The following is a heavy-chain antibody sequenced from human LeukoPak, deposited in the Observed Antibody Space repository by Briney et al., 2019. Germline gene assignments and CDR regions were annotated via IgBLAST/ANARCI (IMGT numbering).Heavy chain of an antibody. V-gene: IGHV1-2*02. D-gene: IGHD1-14*01. CDR3: ARSQGGRNRAPLDY. CDR2: INPNSGGT. Sequence: ASVKVSCKASGYTFTGYYMHWVRQAPGQGLEWMGWINPNSGGTNYAQKFQGRVTMTRDTSINTAYMELSRLRSDDTAVYYCARSQGGRNRAPLDYWGQGTLVTVSS. J-gene: IGHJ4*02. CDR1: GYTFTGYY.